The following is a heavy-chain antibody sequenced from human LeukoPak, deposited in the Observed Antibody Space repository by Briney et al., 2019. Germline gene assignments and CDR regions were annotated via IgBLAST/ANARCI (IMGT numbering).Heavy chain of an antibody. Sequence: SETLSLTCTVSGGSISSYYWSWIRQPPGKGLEWIGYIYYSGSTNYNPSLRSRVTISVDTSKNQFSLKLSSVTAADTAVYYCARGAHTAYYYDSSGYFDYWGQGTLVTVSS. CDR3: ARGAHTAYYYDSSGYFDY. V-gene: IGHV4-59*01. CDR1: GGSISSYY. CDR2: IYYSGST. J-gene: IGHJ4*02. D-gene: IGHD3-22*01.